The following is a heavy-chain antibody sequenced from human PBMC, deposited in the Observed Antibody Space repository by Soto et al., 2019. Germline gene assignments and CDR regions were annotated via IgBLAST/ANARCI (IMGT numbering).Heavy chain of an antibody. Sequence: VQLVESGGGLVQPGGSLRLSCAASGFTFSTYWMHWVRQAPGKGLVWVSRIRPDGGRTDYADSVKGRFTISRDNADDTLYLHMSSLRAADTAVYYCVSASYGDHEYFQNWGQGTLVTVSS. D-gene: IGHD4-17*01. V-gene: IGHV3-74*01. J-gene: IGHJ1*01. CDR1: GFTFSTYW. CDR3: VSASYGDHEYFQN. CDR2: IRPDGGRT.